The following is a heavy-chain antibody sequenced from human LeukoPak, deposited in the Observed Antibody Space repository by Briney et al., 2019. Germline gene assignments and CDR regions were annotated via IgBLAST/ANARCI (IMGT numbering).Heavy chain of an antibody. V-gene: IGHV3-7*05. Sequence: PGGSLRLCCAASGFSFSSYWMSWVRQAPGKGLEWVANINQEGIETYYVDSVKGRFTISRDNAKNSLLLQMNSLRAEDTAIYYCAKGMSTSHYRVDVWGQGTTVTVSS. J-gene: IGHJ6*02. D-gene: IGHD5/OR15-5a*01. CDR2: INQEGIET. CDR3: AKGMSTSHYRVDV. CDR1: GFSFSSYW.